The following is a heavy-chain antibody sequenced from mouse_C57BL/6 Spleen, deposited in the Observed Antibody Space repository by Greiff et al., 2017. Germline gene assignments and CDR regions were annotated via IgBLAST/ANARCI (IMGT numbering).Heavy chain of an antibody. V-gene: IGHV1-50*01. CDR1: GYTFTSYW. CDR2: IEPSDSYT. D-gene: IGHD1-1*01. CDR3: ARWDTTVVATDWCFDV. Sequence: VQLQQPGAELVKPGASVKLSCKASGYTFTSYWMKWVKQRPGKGLEWIGEIEPSDSYTKYNQKLKGKATLTVDTSSSTAYMQLSSLTSEDSAVYYCARWDTTVVATDWCFDVWGTGTTVTVSS. J-gene: IGHJ1*03.